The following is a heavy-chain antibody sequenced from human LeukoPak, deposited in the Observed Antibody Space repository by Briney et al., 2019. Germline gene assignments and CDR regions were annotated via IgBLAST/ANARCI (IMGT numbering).Heavy chain of an antibody. CDR1: GGSFSGYY. J-gene: IGHJ5*02. CDR2: INHSGST. CDR3: ARTTHLLKRGLNWFDP. Sequence: SETLSLTCAIYGGSFSGYYWSWIRQPPGKGLEWIGEINHSGSTNYNPSLKSRVTISVDTSKNQFSLKLSSVTAADTAVYYCARTTHLLKRGLNWFDPWGQGTLVTVSS. V-gene: IGHV4-34*01. D-gene: IGHD1-26*01.